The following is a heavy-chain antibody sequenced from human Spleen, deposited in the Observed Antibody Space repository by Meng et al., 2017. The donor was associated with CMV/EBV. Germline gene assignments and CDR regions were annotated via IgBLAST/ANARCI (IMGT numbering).Heavy chain of an antibody. J-gene: IGHJ6*02. Sequence: SVKVSCKASGYTFTSYGITWVRQAPGQGLEWMGGIIPIFGTANYAQKFQGRVTITTDESTSTAYMELSSLRSEDTAVYYCARGITIFGVVRRGVMDYYYGMDVWGQGTTVTVSS. CDR3: ARGITIFGVVRRGVMDYYYGMDV. CDR2: IIPIFGTA. CDR1: GYTFTSYG. V-gene: IGHV1-69*05. D-gene: IGHD3-3*01.